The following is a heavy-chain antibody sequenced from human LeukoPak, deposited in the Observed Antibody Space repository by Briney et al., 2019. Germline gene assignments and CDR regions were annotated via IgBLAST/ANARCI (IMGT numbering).Heavy chain of an antibody. CDR3: RYYGSGSPVRDL. CDR1: GGSFSGYY. D-gene: IGHD3-10*01. Sequence: SETLSLTCAVYGGSFSGYYWSWIRQPPGKGLEWIGEINHSGSTNYNPSLKSRVTISVDTSKNQFSLKLSSVTAADTAVYYCRYYGSGSPVRDLWGRGTLVTVSS. V-gene: IGHV4-34*01. J-gene: IGHJ2*01. CDR2: INHSGST.